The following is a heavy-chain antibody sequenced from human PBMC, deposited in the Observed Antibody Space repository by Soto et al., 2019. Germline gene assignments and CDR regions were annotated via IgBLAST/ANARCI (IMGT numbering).Heavy chain of an antibody. J-gene: IGHJ3*02. D-gene: IGHD3-10*01. CDR2: TIPVFNTA. CDR3: ARWVYGSGNYYTGPSDFEI. CDR1: GGTLSDHG. V-gene: IGHV1-69*06. Sequence: QVQLEQSGAEVKKPGSSVKVSCKASGGTLSDHGVAWLRQAPGQGLEWMGGTIPVFNTAKYAQKFQGRVNLTADKLTNIAYMELSSLRSEDTAFYFCARWVYGSGNYYTGPSDFEIWGPGTMDIVSS.